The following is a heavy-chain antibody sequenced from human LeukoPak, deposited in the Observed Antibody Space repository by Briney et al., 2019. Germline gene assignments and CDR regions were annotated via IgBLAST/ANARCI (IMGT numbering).Heavy chain of an antibody. CDR3: ARGYCSSTSCFYYYYYYMDV. Sequence: GGSLRLSCAASGFTFSDHYMDWVRQAPGKGLEWVGRTRNKANSYTTEYAAPVKGRFTISRDDPKNSLYLQMNSLKTEDTAVYYCARGYCSSTSCFYYYYYYMDVWGKGTTVTVSS. J-gene: IGHJ6*03. CDR2: TRNKANSYTT. CDR1: GFTFSDHY. V-gene: IGHV3-72*01. D-gene: IGHD2-2*01.